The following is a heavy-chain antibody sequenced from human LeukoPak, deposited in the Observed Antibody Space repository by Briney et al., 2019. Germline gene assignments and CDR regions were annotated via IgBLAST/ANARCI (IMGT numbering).Heavy chain of an antibody. CDR1: GFSVSNNY. CDR2: IYSGGST. V-gene: IGHV3-66*01. CDR3: AKESPSFDC. J-gene: IGHJ4*02. Sequence: PGGSLRLSCAASGFSVSNNYMIWVRQAPEKGLEWVSVIYSGGSTYNADSVKGRFTISRDNFKNTVYLQMNSLRTEDTGVYYCAKESPSFDCWGQGTLVTVSS.